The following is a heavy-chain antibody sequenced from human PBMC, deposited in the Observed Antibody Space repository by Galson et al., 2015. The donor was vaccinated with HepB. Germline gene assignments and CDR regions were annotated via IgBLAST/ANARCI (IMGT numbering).Heavy chain of an antibody. V-gene: IGHV5-51*01. CDR2: IYPGDSDT. CDR3: ARHQYRPGPYYDSSGYYG. J-gene: IGHJ4*02. CDR1: GYSFTSYW. Sequence: QSGAEVKKPGESLKISCKGSGYSFTSYWIGWVRQMPGKGLEWMGIIYPGDSDTRYSPSFQGQVTISADKSISTAYLQWSSLKASDTAMYYCARHQYRPGPYYDSSGYYGWGQGTLVTVSS. D-gene: IGHD3-22*01.